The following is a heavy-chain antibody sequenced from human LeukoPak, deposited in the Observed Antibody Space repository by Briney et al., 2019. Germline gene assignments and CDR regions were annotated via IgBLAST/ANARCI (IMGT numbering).Heavy chain of an antibody. CDR3: ARADYGDYEGPLGPDI. CDR1: GDSITSGSYY. Sequence: SQTLSLTCTVSGDSITSGSYYWAWIRQHPGKGLEWIGYIYYSGSTNYNPSLKSRVTISVDTSKNQFSLKLSSVTAADTAVYYCARADYGDYEGPLGPDIWGQGTMVTVSS. CDR2: IYYSGST. J-gene: IGHJ3*02. D-gene: IGHD4-17*01. V-gene: IGHV4-31*03.